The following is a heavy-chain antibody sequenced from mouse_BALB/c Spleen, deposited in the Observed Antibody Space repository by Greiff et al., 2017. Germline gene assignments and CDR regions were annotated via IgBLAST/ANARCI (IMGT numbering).Heavy chain of an antibody. V-gene: IGHV1-9*01. CDR2: ILPGSGST. Sequence: VQLQQSGAELMKPGASVKISCKATGYTFSSYWIEWVKQRPGHGLEWIGEILPGSGSTNYNEKFKGKATFTADTSSNTAYMQLSSLTSEDSAVYYCAVDSSGIYAMDYWGQGTSVTVSS. D-gene: IGHD3-2*01. CDR1: GYTFSSYW. J-gene: IGHJ4*01. CDR3: AVDSSGIYAMDY.